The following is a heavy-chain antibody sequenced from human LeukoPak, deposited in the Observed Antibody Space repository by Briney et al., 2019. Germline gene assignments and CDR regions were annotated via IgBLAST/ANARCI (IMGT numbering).Heavy chain of an antibody. D-gene: IGHD3-3*01. CDR3: ARDMGYDFWSAPDY. J-gene: IGHJ4*02. Sequence: GGSLRLSCAASGFTFSSYSMNWVRQAPGKGLEWVSSISSSSSYIYYADSVKGRFTISRDNAKNSLYLQMNSLRAEDTALYYCARDMGYDFWSAPDYWGQGTLVTVSS. CDR1: GFTFSSYS. CDR2: ISSSSSYI. V-gene: IGHV3-21*04.